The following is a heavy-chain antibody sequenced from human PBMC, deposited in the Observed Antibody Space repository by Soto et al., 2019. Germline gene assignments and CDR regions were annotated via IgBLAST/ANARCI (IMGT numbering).Heavy chain of an antibody. CDR3: AKDRFRYSSSWTRLDY. CDR2: ISGSGGST. Sequence: GGSLRLSCAASGFTFSSYAMSWVRQAPGKGLEWVSAISGSGGSTYYADSVKGRFTISRDNSKNTLYLQMNSLRAEDTAVYYCAKDRFRYSSSWTRLDYWGQGTLVTVSS. CDR1: GFTFSSYA. V-gene: IGHV3-23*01. J-gene: IGHJ4*02. D-gene: IGHD6-13*01.